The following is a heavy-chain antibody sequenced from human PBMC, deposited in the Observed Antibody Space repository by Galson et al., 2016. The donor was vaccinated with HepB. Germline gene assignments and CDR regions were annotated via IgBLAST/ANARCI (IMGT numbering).Heavy chain of an antibody. CDR3: ARPGYRLGATYGLDV. CDR2: IWSDGSDK. CDR1: GFTFSSYG. V-gene: IGHV3-33*01. D-gene: IGHD1-26*01. J-gene: IGHJ6*02. Sequence: SLRLSCAASGFTFSSYGMHWVRQAPGKGLEWVAVIWSDGSDKYYADSVKGRFTISRDNSKYTLYLQMNSLRAEETAVYYCARPGYRLGATYGLDVWGQGTTVTVSS.